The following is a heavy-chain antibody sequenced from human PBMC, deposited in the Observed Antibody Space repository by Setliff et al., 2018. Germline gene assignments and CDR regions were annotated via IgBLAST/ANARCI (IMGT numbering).Heavy chain of an antibody. V-gene: IGHV4-38-2*02. J-gene: IGHJ4*02. CDR2: IGHTGSI. D-gene: IGHD2-21*01. Sequence: SETLSLTCTVSGYSISSGYTWGWIRQPTGKGLEWVGNIGHTGSINYNPSLKSRLTISRDTSKNQVSLKLNSVTATDTAVYSCASDLGHGGDFDYWGQGILVTVSS. CDR1: GYSISSGYT. CDR3: ASDLGHGGDFDY.